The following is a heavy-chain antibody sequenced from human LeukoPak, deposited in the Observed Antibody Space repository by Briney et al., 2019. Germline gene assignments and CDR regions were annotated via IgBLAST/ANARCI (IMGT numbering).Heavy chain of an antibody. CDR3: ARATTVAMTANFDY. CDR2: IIPILGIA. CDR1: GGTFSSYA. Sequence: GSSVKVSCKASGGTFSSYAISWVRQAPGQGLEWMGRIIPILGIANYAQKFQGRVTITADKSTSTAYMELSSLRSEDTAVYYCARATTVAMTANFDYWAREPWSPSPQ. D-gene: IGHD4-23*01. J-gene: IGHJ4*02. V-gene: IGHV1-69*04.